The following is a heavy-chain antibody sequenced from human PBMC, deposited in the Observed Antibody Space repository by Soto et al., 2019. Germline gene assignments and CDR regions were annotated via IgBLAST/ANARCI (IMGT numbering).Heavy chain of an antibody. CDR3: ARDHPIAVAATDDNYYYYGMDV. Sequence: PSQTLSLTCAISGDSVSSNSAAWNWIRQSPSRGLEWLGRTYYRSKWYNDYAVSVKSRITINPDTSKNQFSLQLNSVTPEDTAVYYCARDHPIAVAATDDNYYYYGMDVWGQGTTVTVSS. CDR1: GDSVSSNSAA. CDR2: TYYRSKWYN. J-gene: IGHJ6*02. D-gene: IGHD6-19*01. V-gene: IGHV6-1*01.